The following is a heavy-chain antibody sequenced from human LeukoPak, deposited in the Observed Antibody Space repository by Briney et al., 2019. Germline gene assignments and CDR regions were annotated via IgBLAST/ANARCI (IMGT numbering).Heavy chain of an antibody. CDR1: GFTFSSYV. Sequence: GGSLRLSCAASGFTFSSYVMHWVRQAPGKGLEWVSAVSDSGGSTFYADSVKGRFTISRDNSKNTLYLQMNSLRAEDTAVYYCVKKGLGYCSNGVRHFDYWGQGTLVTVSS. CDR3: VKKGLGYCSNGVRHFDY. J-gene: IGHJ4*02. D-gene: IGHD2-8*01. CDR2: VSDSGGST. V-gene: IGHV3-23*01.